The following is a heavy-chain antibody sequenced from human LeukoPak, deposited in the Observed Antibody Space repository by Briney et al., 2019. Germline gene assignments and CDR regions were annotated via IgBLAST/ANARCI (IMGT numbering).Heavy chain of an antibody. CDR3: ARDPGSKSSSPPV. J-gene: IGHJ3*01. V-gene: IGHV4-30-2*01. CDR1: GGSISSGGYY. Sequence: PSQTLSLTCTVSGGSISSGGYYWSWIRQPPGKGLEWIGYIYHSGSTYYNPSLKSRVTISVDRSKNQFSLKLSSVTAADTAVYYCARDPGSKSSSPPVWGQGTMVTVSS. D-gene: IGHD6-13*01. CDR2: IYHSGST.